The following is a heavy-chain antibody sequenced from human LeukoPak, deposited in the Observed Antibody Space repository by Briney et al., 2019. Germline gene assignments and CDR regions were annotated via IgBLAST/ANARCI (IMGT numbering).Heavy chain of an antibody. CDR1: GITFRSFW. CDR2: IKQDGSET. V-gene: IGHV3-7*01. CDR3: ANFQTVGIKPFEH. Sequence: GGSLRLSCAASGITFRSFWMTWVRQAPGKGLEWVANIKQDGSETYYVDSVKGRFTMSRDNAKNSVYLEMESLRVEDTAVYYCANFQTVGIKPFEHWGQGTLVTVSS. D-gene: IGHD3-3*01. J-gene: IGHJ5*02.